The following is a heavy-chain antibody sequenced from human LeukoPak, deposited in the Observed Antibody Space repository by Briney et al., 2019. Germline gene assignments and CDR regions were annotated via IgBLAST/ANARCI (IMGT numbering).Heavy chain of an antibody. CDR2: INHSGTT. CDR3: ARGSLDI. V-gene: IGHV4-34*01. J-gene: IGHJ3*02. CDR1: GGSFSGYY. Sequence: SGTLSLTCAVYGGSFSGYYWSWIRQPPGKGPEWIGEINHSGTTNYNPSLKSRVTMSVDTSKNQLSLKLSSVTAADTAVYFCARGSLDIWGQGTKVTVSS.